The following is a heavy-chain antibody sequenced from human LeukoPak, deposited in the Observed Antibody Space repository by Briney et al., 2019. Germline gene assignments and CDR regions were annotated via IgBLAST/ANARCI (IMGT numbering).Heavy chain of an antibody. V-gene: IGHV3-20*04. J-gene: IGHJ4*02. CDR1: GFTFNDFG. CDR2: INWNGGST. D-gene: IGHD2-15*01. Sequence: GGSLRLSCAASGFTFNDFGMSWVRQAPGKGLEWISGINWNGGSTGYADSVKGRFTISRDNAKKSLYLQMNSLRAEYTALYYCARDQLPPMYCSGGSCSSAPGYWGQGTRVTVSS. CDR3: ARDQLPPMYCSGGSCSSAPGY.